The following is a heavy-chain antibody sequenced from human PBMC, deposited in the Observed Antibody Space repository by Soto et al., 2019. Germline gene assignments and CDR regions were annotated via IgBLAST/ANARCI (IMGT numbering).Heavy chain of an antibody. V-gene: IGHV1-2*04. Sequence: ASVKVSCKASGYTFTGYYMHWVRQAPGQGLEWMGWINPNSGGTNYAQKFQGWVTMTRDTSISTAYMELSRLRSDDTAVYYCARVKAAAGTNYYYYGMDVWGQGTTVPVSS. J-gene: IGHJ6*02. D-gene: IGHD6-13*01. CDR2: INPNSGGT. CDR3: ARVKAAAGTNYYYYGMDV. CDR1: GYTFTGYY.